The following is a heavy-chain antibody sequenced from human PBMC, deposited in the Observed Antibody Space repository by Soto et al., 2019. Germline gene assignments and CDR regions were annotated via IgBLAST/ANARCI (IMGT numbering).Heavy chain of an antibody. D-gene: IGHD3-10*01. V-gene: IGHV2-5*02. CDR1: GFSVSASGVG. CDR3: SYVSITFSRFDP. CDR2: IYWDDDK. Sequence: QITLKESGPPLVKPTQTLTLTCTFSGFSVSASGVGVAWIRQPPGKALEWLALIYWDDDKRYSPSLKSRLTIIRDTSKHQVVLTMTNIDPVDTGTYCCSYVSITFSRFDPWGQGTLVTVSS. J-gene: IGHJ5*02.